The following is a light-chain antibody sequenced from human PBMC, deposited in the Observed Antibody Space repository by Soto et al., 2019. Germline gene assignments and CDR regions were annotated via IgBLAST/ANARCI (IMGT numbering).Light chain of an antibody. J-gene: IGKJ1*01. CDR1: QSVSSSS. CDR3: HQHGGSPET. Sequence: EIVLTQSPGTLSLSPGERATLSCRASQSVSSSSLAWYQQRRGQAPRLLIHGASSRATGIPDRFSGSGSGTDFTLTISRLEPEDFAIYHCHQHGGSPETFGQGTKVDIK. V-gene: IGKV3-20*01. CDR2: GAS.